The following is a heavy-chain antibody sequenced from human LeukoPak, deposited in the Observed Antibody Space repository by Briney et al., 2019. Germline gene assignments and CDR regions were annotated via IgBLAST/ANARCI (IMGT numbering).Heavy chain of an antibody. D-gene: IGHD2-2*01. V-gene: IGHV3-23*01. CDR1: GFSFSNYG. CDR2: ISGGGDNT. CDR3: AKSHRGHCSTTTCDDEGDY. J-gene: IGHJ4*02. Sequence: TGGTLRLSCAASGFSFSNYGMSWVRQAPGKGLEWVSSISGGGDNTYYADSVRGRFTISRDNSKNTLYLQLNSLRAEDTAVYYCAKSHRGHCSTTTCDDEGDYWGQGTLVTVSS.